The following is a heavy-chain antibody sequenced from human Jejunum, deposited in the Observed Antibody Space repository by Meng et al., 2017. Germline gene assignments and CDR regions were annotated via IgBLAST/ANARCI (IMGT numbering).Heavy chain of an antibody. V-gene: IGHV3-23*04. CDR3: ARDSDTSGRHWYFDL. CDR1: GFCFGFSA. Sequence: VQLVESGGGSVQPGGSLGLSCATSGFCFGFSAMSWVRQAPGKGLEWVSAISGSGGRTYYADSVKGRFTISRDNSKNTMYLQVNSLRAEDTAVYYCARDSDTSGRHWYFDLWGRGTLVTVSS. D-gene: IGHD6-19*01. J-gene: IGHJ2*01. CDR2: ISGSGGRT.